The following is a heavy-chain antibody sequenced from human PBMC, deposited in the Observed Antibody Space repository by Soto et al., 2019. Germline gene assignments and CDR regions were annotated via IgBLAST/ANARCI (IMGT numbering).Heavy chain of an antibody. V-gene: IGHV3-30-3*01. CDR1: GVTVRSYA. D-gene: IGHD6-19*01. Sequence: PGGSLRLSCAACGVTVRSYAVDGVRQAPGKGLEWVAVISYDGSNKYYADSVKGRFTISRDNSKNTLYLQMNSLRAEDTAVYYCARGRTGYSSGWYNYYYYGMDVWGQGTTVTVSS. CDR3: ARGRTGYSSGWYNYYYYGMDV. J-gene: IGHJ6*02. CDR2: ISYDGSNK.